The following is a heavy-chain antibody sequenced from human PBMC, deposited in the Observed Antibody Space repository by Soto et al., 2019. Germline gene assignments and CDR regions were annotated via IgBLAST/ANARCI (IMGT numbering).Heavy chain of an antibody. CDR1: GYTFATYG. J-gene: IGHJ4*02. V-gene: IGHV1-18*01. D-gene: IGHD3-22*01. Sequence: ASVKVSCKTSGYTFATYGISWVRQAPGQGLEWMGWINAYNGNTKFAQKLQGRVTMTTDTSTSTAYMELRSLRSDDTAVYYCARSGSTGYYVFDYWGQGTLVTVSS. CDR3: ARSGSTGYYVFDY. CDR2: INAYNGNT.